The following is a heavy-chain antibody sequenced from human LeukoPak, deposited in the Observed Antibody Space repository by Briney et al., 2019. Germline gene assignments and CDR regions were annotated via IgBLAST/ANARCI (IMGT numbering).Heavy chain of an antibody. J-gene: IGHJ4*02. Sequence: SETLSLTCTVSGGSFSSGDYYWSWIRQPPGKGLEWIGYIYYSGSTNYNPSLKSRVTISVDTSKNQFSLKLSSVTAADTAVCYCARDRSVVRAIDYWGQGTLVTVSS. CDR1: GGSFSSGDYY. V-gene: IGHV4-61*08. CDR2: IYYSGST. CDR3: ARDRSVVRAIDY. D-gene: IGHD2-21*01.